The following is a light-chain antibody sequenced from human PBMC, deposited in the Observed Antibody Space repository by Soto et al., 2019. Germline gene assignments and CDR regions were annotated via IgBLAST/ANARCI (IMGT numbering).Light chain of an antibody. CDR3: QQYGSSPA. CDR1: QSVSSSY. Sequence: EIVLTQSPGTLSLSPGERATLSCRASQSVSSSYLAWYQQKPGQAPRLLNYGASSRATGIPDRFSGSGSGTDFTLTISRLEPEDFALYYCQQYGSSPAFGGGTKVEIK. J-gene: IGKJ4*01. V-gene: IGKV3-20*01. CDR2: GAS.